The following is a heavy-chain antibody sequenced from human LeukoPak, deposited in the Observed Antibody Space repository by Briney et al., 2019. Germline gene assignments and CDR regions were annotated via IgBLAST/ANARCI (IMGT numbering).Heavy chain of an antibody. CDR2: IKSKTDGGTT. CDR1: GFTFSNAW. D-gene: IGHD4-17*01. CDR3: TTDPGYGDYSSKIDY. J-gene: IGHJ4*02. V-gene: IGHV3-15*01. Sequence: GGSLRLPCAASGFTFSNAWMCWVRQVPGKGLEWVGRIKSKTDGGTTDYAAPVKGRFTISRDDSKNTLYLQMNSLKTEDTAVYYCTTDPGYGDYSSKIDYWGQGTLVTVSS.